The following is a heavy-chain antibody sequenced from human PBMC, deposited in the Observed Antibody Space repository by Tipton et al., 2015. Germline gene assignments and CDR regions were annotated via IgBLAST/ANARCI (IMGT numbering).Heavy chain of an antibody. CDR3: ARDWRWGYDMDV. CDR1: GFSFSTHS. V-gene: IGHV3-48*02. Sequence: SLRLSCAASGFSFSTHSINWVRQAPGKGLGWLSYISGGSRAIYYADSVKGRFTISRDNAKNLLYLQMKGLRDEDSAVYYCARDWRWGYDMDVLGQWTTVTFSS. J-gene: IGHJ6*02. D-gene: IGHD5-24*01. CDR2: ISGGSRAI.